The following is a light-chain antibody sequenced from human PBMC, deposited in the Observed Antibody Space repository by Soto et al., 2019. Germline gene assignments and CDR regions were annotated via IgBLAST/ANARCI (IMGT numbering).Light chain of an antibody. V-gene: IGLV2-14*01. Sequence: QSVLTQPASVSGSPGQSITISCTGTSSDVGGYNYVSWYQHHPGKAPKLMIYEVSSRPSGVSNRFSASKSGNTASLTISGLQAEDEADYYCSSYTSSSTLAFGGGTQLTVL. J-gene: IGLJ2*01. CDR2: EVS. CDR1: SSDVGGYNY. CDR3: SSYTSSSTLA.